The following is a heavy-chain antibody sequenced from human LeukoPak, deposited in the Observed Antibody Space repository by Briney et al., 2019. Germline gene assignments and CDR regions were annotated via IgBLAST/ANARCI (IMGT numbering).Heavy chain of an antibody. J-gene: IGHJ4*02. CDR3: ARDFLAAAGSYFDY. D-gene: IGHD6-13*01. CDR2: ISYDGSNK. V-gene: IGHV3-30-3*01. CDR1: GFTFSSYA. Sequence: GRSLRLSCAASGFTFSSYAMHWVRQAPGKGLEWVAVISYDGSNKYYADSVKGRFTISRDNSKNTLYLQMNSLRAEDTAVYYCARDFLAAAGSYFDYWGQGTLVTVSS.